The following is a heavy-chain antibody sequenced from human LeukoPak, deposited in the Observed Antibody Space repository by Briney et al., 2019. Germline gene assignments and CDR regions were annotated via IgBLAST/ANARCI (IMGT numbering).Heavy chain of an antibody. Sequence: SETLSLTCSVSGGSISSGYWSWIRQPPGKGLEWIGYIYSRGSTNYNPSLKSRVTTSVDTSKNQFSLKLSSVTAADTAVYYCARQGTGSGWYYYGMGVWGQGTTVTVSS. CDR2: IYSRGST. J-gene: IGHJ6*02. D-gene: IGHD6-19*01. CDR3: ARQGTGSGWYYYGMGV. V-gene: IGHV4-59*08. CDR1: GGSISSGY.